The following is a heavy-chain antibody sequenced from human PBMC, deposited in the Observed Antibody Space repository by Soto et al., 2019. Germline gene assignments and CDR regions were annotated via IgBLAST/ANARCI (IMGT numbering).Heavy chain of an antibody. Sequence: GASVKVSCKASGYTFTSYDINWVRQATGQGLEWMGWMNPNSGNTGYAQKFQGRVTMTRNTSISTAYMELSSLRSEDTAVYYCARERPLYYDFWSGHHPLEYYMDVWGKGTTVTVSS. CDR1: GYTFTSYD. CDR3: ARERPLYYDFWSGHHPLEYYMDV. D-gene: IGHD3-3*01. J-gene: IGHJ6*03. CDR2: MNPNSGNT. V-gene: IGHV1-8*01.